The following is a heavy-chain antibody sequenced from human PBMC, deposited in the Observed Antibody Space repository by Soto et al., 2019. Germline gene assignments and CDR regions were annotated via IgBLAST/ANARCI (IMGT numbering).Heavy chain of an antibody. D-gene: IGHD2-8*01. CDR3: ARGPKGECTNGVSYVVAFDY. CDR1: GFTFSSYW. CDR2: IKQDGSEK. Sequence: GGSLRLSCAASGFTFSSYWMSWVRQAPGKGLEWVANIKQDGSEKYYVDSVKGRFTISRDNAKNSLYLQMNSLRAEDTAVYYCARGPKGECTNGVSYVVAFDYWGQGTLVTVSS. J-gene: IGHJ4*02. V-gene: IGHV3-7*01.